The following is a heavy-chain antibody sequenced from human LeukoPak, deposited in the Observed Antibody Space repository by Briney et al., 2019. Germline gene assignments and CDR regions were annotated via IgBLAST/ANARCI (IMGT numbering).Heavy chain of an antibody. V-gene: IGHV4-39*01. CDR3: AKFSPDYYDNKKYFDY. CDR2: LSYSGKT. J-gene: IGHJ4*02. Sequence: PSETLSLTCTVSGGSISSSTYYWAWIRQPPGMGLEWIGSLSYSGKTHYNPSLRSRVTISIDTSQNQFSLKLTSVTAADTAVYYCAKFSPDYYDNKKYFDYWGQGTLVTVSS. CDR1: GGSISSSTYY. D-gene: IGHD3-22*01.